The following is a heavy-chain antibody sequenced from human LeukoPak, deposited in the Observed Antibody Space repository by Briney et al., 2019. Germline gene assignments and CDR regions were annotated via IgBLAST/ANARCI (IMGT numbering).Heavy chain of an antibody. J-gene: IGHJ6*03. V-gene: IGHV3-23*01. CDR1: GFTFSTYA. D-gene: IGHD1-1*01. Sequence: GSLRLSCAASGFTFSTYAMSWARQAPGKGLEWVSSISGSGNSKYYGDSVKGRFTISRDNSKNTLYLQMNSLRAEDTDVYYCAKDRYSTSYYYYYYMDVWGKGTTVTVSS. CDR3: AKDRYSTSYYYYYYMDV. CDR2: ISGSGNSK.